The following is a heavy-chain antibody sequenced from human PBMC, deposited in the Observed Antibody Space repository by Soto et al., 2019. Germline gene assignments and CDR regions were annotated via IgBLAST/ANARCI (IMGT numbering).Heavy chain of an antibody. V-gene: IGHV3-23*01. CDR3: AKDQCTLATIRGEYFVY. Sequence: LSLSCAASGFTFSNYAMNWVRQAPRKGLEWVSGISGSGNTLYYADSVTGRFTISRDNSKNTLYLQLNSLRAEDTAVYFCAKDQCTLATIRGEYFVYWGQGTLVTVAS. J-gene: IGHJ4*02. D-gene: IGHD5-12*01. CDR2: ISGSGNTL. CDR1: GFTFSNYA.